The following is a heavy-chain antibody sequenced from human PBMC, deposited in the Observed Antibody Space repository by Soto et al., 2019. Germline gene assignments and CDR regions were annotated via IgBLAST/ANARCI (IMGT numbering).Heavy chain of an antibody. Sequence: WGTLRLSCTASGFAFISYWMHCVRQSAFQWLVWVSRINSDGSSTSYADSVKGRFTISRVDAKNTLYLQMNSLRAEDTAGYYCARVRQWELPHWGQGTRVTVSS. V-gene: IGHV3-74*01. CDR3: ARVRQWELPH. CDR2: INSDGSST. D-gene: IGHD1-26*01. J-gene: IGHJ4*02. CDR1: GFAFISYW.